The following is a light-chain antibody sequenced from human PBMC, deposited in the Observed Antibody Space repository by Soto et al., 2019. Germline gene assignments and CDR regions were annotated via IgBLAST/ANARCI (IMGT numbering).Light chain of an antibody. CDR2: GAS. J-gene: IGKJ4*01. CDR1: QAISSY. V-gene: IGKV1-9*01. CDR3: QQFNDYPLT. Sequence: DIQLTKSPSFVSASVGDRVTITCRASQAISSYLSWYQQKPGKPPKLLIYGASTLQSDVPSRFSGSGSGTEFTLTVSSLQAEDSATYYCQQFNDYPLTFGGGTKVDIK.